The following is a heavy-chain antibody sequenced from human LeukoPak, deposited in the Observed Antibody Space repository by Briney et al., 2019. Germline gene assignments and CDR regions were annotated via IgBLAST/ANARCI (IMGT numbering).Heavy chain of an antibody. V-gene: IGHV4-59*01. Sequence: SETLSLTCTVSGGSISSYYWSWIRQPPGKGLEWIGYIYYSGSTNYNPSLESRVTISVDTSKNQFSLKLSSVTAADTAVYYCARDPGSWSAGLGYYYYMDVWGKGTTVTVSS. CDR3: ARDPGSWSAGLGYYYYMDV. CDR1: GGSISSYY. D-gene: IGHD3-10*01. J-gene: IGHJ6*03. CDR2: IYYSGST.